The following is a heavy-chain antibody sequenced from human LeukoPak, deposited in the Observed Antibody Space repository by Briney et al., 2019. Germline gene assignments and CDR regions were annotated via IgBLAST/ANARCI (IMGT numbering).Heavy chain of an antibody. CDR3: ARPPGAFDI. CDR2: ISAYNGNT. Sequence: ASVKVSCKASGYTFTSSVISWVRQAPGQGLEWVGWISAYNGNTNYAQKLQGRVTMTTDTSTTTASMELRSLRSDDTAVYYCARPPGAFDIWGQGTMVTVSS. V-gene: IGHV1-18*01. J-gene: IGHJ3*02. CDR1: GYTFTSSV.